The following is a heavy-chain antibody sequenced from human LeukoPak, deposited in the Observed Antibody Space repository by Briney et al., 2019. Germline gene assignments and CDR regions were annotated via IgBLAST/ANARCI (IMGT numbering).Heavy chain of an antibody. CDR3: AKDWGYYYYYGMDV. J-gene: IGHJ6*02. Sequence: GGSLRLSCAASGFTFSSYAMHWVRQAPGKGLEWVSVISYDGSNKYYADSVKGRFTISRDNSKNTLYLQMNSLRAEDTALYYCAKDWGYYYYYGMDVWGQGTTVTVSS. D-gene: IGHD7-27*01. CDR2: ISYDGSNK. V-gene: IGHV3-30*04. CDR1: GFTFSSYA.